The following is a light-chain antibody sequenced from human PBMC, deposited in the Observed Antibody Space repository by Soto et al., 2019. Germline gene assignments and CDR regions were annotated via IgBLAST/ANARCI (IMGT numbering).Light chain of an antibody. CDR3: SSYAGSNIVV. J-gene: IGLJ2*01. Sequence: QSALTQPPSASGSPGQSVTISRTGTSSDVGGYNFVSWYQQHPGKAPKLMIYEVSERPSGVPDRFSGSKSGNTASLTVSGLQAEDEADYYCSSYAGSNIVVFGGGTKLTVL. V-gene: IGLV2-8*01. CDR2: EVS. CDR1: SSDVGGYNF.